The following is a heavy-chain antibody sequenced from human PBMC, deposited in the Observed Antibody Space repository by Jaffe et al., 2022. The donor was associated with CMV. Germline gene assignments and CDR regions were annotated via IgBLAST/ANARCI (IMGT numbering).Heavy chain of an antibody. CDR3: VGQGVYYYMDV. CDR1: GGSISSSSYY. D-gene: IGHD3-16*01. J-gene: IGHJ6*03. CDR2: IYYSGST. V-gene: IGHV4-39*01. Sequence: QLQLQESGPGLVKPSETLSLTCTVSGGSISSSSYYWGWIRQPPGKGLEWIGSIYYSGSTYYNPSLKSRVTISVDTSKNQFSLKLSSVTAADTAVYYCVGQGVYYYMDVWGKGTTVTVSS.